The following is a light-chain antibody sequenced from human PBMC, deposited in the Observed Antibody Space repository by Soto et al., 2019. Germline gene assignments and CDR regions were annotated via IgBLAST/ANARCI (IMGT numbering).Light chain of an antibody. V-gene: IGLV2-23*01. J-gene: IGLJ1*01. Sequence: QSALTQPASVSGSPGQSITISCTGTSSDVGSYDLVSWYQQHPGKAPKLMLYQGTMRPSGDSHRFSGSKSGNTASLTIPGLQAEDEADYYCSSYAGSGTYVFGTGTKVTVL. CDR3: SSYAGSGTYV. CDR2: QGT. CDR1: SSDVGSYDL.